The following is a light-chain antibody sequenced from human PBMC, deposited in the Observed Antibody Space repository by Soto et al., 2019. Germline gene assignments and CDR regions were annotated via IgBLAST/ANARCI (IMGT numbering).Light chain of an antibody. V-gene: IGKV3D-20*01. J-gene: IGKJ4*01. CDR3: QQYGVSPRGT. CDR2: DAS. CDR1: QTVSSNY. Sequence: EVVLTQSPATLSLSPGERATLSCGASQTVSSNYLAWYQHKPGLAPRLLIYDASSRATGIPDRFRGSGSGTDFTLTISRLEPEDVAVYYCQQYGVSPRGTFGGGPKVEIK.